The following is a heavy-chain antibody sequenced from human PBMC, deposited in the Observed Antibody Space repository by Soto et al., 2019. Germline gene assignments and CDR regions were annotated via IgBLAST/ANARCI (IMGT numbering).Heavy chain of an antibody. CDR1: GFTFSSYA. J-gene: IGHJ4*02. V-gene: IGHV3-23*01. CDR2: ISGSGGGT. CDR3: AKFGMATTKRSPPYYIDY. Sequence: QTGGSLRLSXAASGFTFSSYAMSWVRQAPGKGLEWVSSISGSGGGTYYADSVKGRFTFSRDNSENTLYLQMNSLRAEDTAVYYCAKFGMATTKRSPPYYIDYWGQGALVTVSS. D-gene: IGHD1-1*01.